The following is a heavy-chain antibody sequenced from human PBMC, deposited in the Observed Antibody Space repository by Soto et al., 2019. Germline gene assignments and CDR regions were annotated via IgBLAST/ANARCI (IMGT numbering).Heavy chain of an antibody. D-gene: IGHD4-17*01. V-gene: IGHV3-73*01. J-gene: IGHJ2*01. CDR2: VRTKVNNYAT. CDR1: GVTCSDSA. CDR3: TRTNDSGGYDWFFDV. Sequence: GGSLRLFGTASGVTCSDSALHGFRQAPAKGLEWVGRVRTKVNNYATLYSASVTGRFPSSRDDSRNTAYLQMDSLKSDYTAIYYCTRTNDSGGYDWFFDVWGRGTLVTVSS.